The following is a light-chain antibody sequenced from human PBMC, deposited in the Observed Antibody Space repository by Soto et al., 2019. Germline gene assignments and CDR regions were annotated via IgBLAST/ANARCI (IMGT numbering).Light chain of an antibody. J-gene: IGKJ5*01. Sequence: DIQMTQSPSSLSASVGDRVTITCRAAESISRHLNWYQQKPGRAPDLLIYAASTLQNGVPYRLTGSGSGTEFTLTITGLQLEDFATYYCQQDYSTLATFGQGTRLEIK. CDR1: ESISRH. CDR3: QQDYSTLAT. CDR2: AAS. V-gene: IGKV1-39*01.